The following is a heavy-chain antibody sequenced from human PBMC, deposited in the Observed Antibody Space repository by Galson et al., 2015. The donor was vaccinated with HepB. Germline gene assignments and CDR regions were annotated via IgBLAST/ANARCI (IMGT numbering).Heavy chain of an antibody. CDR3: AKVREDYDILTGYQTYFDY. V-gene: IGHV3-23*01. CDR2: ISGSGGST. D-gene: IGHD3-9*01. Sequence: SLRLSCAASGFTFSSYAMSWVRQAPGKGLEWVSAISGSGGSTYYADSVKGRFTISRDSSKNTLYLQMNSLRAEDTAVYYCAKVREDYDILTGYQTYFDYWGQGTLVTVSS. J-gene: IGHJ4*02. CDR1: GFTFSSYA.